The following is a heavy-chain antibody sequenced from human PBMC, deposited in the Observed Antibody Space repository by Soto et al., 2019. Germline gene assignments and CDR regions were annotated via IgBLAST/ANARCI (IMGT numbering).Heavy chain of an antibody. CDR2: IWYDGSNK. CDR1: GFTFSSYV. CDR3: ARAGMAYYYGSGSFLFDP. D-gene: IGHD3-10*01. J-gene: IGHJ5*02. V-gene: IGHV3-33*01. Sequence: GGSLRLSCAASGFTFSSYVMHWVRQAPGKGLEWVAVIWYDGSNKYYADSVKGRFTISRDNSKNTLYLQMNSLRAEDTAVYYCARAGMAYYYGSGSFLFDPWGQGTLVTVSS.